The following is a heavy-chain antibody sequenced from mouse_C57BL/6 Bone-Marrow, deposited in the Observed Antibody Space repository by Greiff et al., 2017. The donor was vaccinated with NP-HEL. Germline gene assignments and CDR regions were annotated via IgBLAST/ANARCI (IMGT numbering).Heavy chain of an antibody. CDR1: GYTFTSYW. J-gene: IGHJ2*01. V-gene: IGHV1-69*01. CDR3: AREGVQGWDYFDY. Sequence: QVQLQQPGAELVMPGASVKLSCKASGYTFTSYWMHWVKQRPGQGLEWIGEINPSDSYTNYNQKFKGKSTLTVDKSSSTAYMQLSSLTSEDSAVYYCAREGVQGWDYFDYWGQGTTLTVAS. D-gene: IGHD3-3*01. CDR2: INPSDSYT.